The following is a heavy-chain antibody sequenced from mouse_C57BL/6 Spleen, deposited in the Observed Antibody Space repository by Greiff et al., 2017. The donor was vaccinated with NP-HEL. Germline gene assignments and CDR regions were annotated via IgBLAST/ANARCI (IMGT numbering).Heavy chain of an antibody. V-gene: IGHV5-9-1*02. CDR2: ISSGGDYI. J-gene: IGHJ4*01. CDR3: TREDLYYAMDY. Sequence: EVKLVESGEGLVKPGGSLKLSCAASGFTFSSYAMSWVRQTPEKRLEWVAYISSGGDYIYYADTVKGRFTISRDNARNTLYLQMSSLKSEDTAMYYCTREDLYYAMDYWGQGTSVTVSS. CDR1: GFTFSSYA.